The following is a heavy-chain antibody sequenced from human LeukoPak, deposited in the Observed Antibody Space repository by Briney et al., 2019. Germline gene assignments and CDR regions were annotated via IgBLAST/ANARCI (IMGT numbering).Heavy chain of an antibody. D-gene: IGHD5-18*01. CDR3: ARRWIRFRWFDP. CDR1: GYTFTGYY. J-gene: IGHJ5*02. CDR2: INPNSGGT. V-gene: IGHV1-2*02. Sequence: APVKVSCKASGYTFTGYYMHWVRQAPVQGLEWMGWINPNSGGTNYAQKFQGRVTMTRDASISTAYMELSRLRSDDTAVYYCARRWIRFRWFDPWGQGTLVTVSS.